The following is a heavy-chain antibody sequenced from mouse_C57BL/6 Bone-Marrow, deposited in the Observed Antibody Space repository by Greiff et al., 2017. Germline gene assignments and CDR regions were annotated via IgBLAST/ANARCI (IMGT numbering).Heavy chain of an antibody. D-gene: IGHD1-1*01. J-gene: IGHJ4*01. V-gene: IGHV5-6*01. CDR3: ASPFYYYGSSFAMDY. CDR1: GFTFSSYG. Sequence: EVKVVESGGDLVKPGGSLKLSCAASGFTFSSYGMSWVRQTPDKRLEWVATISSGGSYTYYPDSVKGRFTISRDNAKNTLYLQMSSLKSEDTAMYYCASPFYYYGSSFAMDYWGQGTSVTVSS. CDR2: ISSGGSYT.